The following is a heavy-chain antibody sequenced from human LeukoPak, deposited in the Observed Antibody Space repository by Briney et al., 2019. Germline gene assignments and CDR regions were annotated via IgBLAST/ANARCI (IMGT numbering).Heavy chain of an antibody. Sequence: SETLSLTCTVSGGSISSGSYYWGWIRQPPGKGLEWIGSIYYSGSTYYNPSLKSRVTISVDTSKNQFSLKLSSVTAADTAVYYCARLHLAGDGYNRAFDYWGQGTLVTVSS. V-gene: IGHV4-39*01. CDR1: GGSISSGSYY. D-gene: IGHD5-24*01. J-gene: IGHJ4*02. CDR3: ARLHLAGDGYNRAFDY. CDR2: IYYSGST.